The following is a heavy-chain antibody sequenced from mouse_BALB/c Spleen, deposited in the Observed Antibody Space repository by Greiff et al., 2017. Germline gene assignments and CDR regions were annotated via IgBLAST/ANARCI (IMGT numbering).Heavy chain of an antibody. Sequence: QVQLQQSGAELVRPGVSVKISCKGSGYTFTDYAMHWVKQSHAKSLEWIGVISTYYGDASYNQKFKGKATMTVDKSSSTAYMELARLTSEDSAIYYCARYGHLITTATGYAMDYWGQGTSVTVSS. CDR3: ARYGHLITTATGYAMDY. J-gene: IGHJ4*01. CDR2: ISTYYGDA. V-gene: IGHV1S137*01. D-gene: IGHD1-2*01. CDR1: GYTFTDYA.